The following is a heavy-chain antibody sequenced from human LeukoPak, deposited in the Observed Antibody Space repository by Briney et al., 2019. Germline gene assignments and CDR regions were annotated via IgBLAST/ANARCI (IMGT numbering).Heavy chain of an antibody. CDR2: IIPIFGTA. D-gene: IGHD5-24*01. Sequence: SVKVSCKASGYTFTSYGISWVRQAPGQGLEWMGGIIPIFGTANYAQKFQGRVTITADESTSTAYMELSSLRSEDTAVYYCASARGYNLPFDYWGQGTLVTVSS. V-gene: IGHV1-69*13. J-gene: IGHJ4*02. CDR1: GYTFTSYG. CDR3: ASARGYNLPFDY.